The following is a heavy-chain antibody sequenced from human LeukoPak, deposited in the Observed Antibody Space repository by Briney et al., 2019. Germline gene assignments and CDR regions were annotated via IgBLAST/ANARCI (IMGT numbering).Heavy chain of an antibody. V-gene: IGHV3-30*02. CDR3: AKDRDDWRSSTSFDY. D-gene: IGHD2-2*01. Sequence: TGGSLRLSCAASGFTFSSYGMHWVRQAPGKGLEWVAFIRYDGSNKYYADSVKGRFTISRDNSKNTLYLQMNSLRAEDTAVYYCAKDRDDWRSSTSFDYWGQGTLVTVSS. CDR1: GFTFSSYG. J-gene: IGHJ4*02. CDR2: IRYDGSNK.